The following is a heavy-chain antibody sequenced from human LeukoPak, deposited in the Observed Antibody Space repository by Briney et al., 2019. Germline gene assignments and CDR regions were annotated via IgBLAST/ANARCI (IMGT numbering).Heavy chain of an antibody. J-gene: IGHJ4*02. V-gene: IGHV4-59*01. D-gene: IGHD6-19*01. CDR3: ARVGEQWLDWYYFDY. Sequence: PSETLSLTCTVSGGSISSYYWSWIRQPPGKGLEWIGYIYYSGSTNYNPSLKSRVTISVDTSKNQFSLKLSSVTAADTAVYYCARVGEQWLDWYYFDYWGQGTLVTVSS. CDR1: GGSISSYY. CDR2: IYYSGST.